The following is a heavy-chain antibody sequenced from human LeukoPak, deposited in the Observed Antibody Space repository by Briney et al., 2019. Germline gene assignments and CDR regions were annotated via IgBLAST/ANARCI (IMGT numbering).Heavy chain of an antibody. Sequence: SETLSLTCAVYGGSFSGYYWSWIRQPPGKGPEWIGEINHSGSTNYNPSLKSRVTISVDTSKNQFSLKLSSVTAADTAVYYCAVPAATNHNNAFDIWGQGTMVTVSS. CDR1: GGSFSGYY. CDR2: INHSGST. V-gene: IGHV4-34*01. J-gene: IGHJ3*02. CDR3: AVPAATNHNNAFDI. D-gene: IGHD2-2*01.